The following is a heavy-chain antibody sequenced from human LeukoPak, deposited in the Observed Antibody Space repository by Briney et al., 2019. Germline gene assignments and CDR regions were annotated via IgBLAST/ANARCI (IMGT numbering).Heavy chain of an antibody. CDR2: ISSSSSYI. J-gene: IGHJ4*02. Sequence: KPGGSLRLSCAASGCPFSSYSMNWVRPAPGKGLEWVSSISSSSSYIYYADSVKGRFTISRDNAKNSLYMQMNSLRAEDTAVYYCARGTGSSSWPPNFDYWGQGTLVTVSS. D-gene: IGHD6-13*01. CDR3: ARGTGSSSWPPNFDY. V-gene: IGHV3-21*01. CDR1: GCPFSSYS.